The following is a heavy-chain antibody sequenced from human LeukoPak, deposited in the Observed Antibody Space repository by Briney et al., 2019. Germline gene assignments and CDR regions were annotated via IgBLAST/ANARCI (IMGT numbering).Heavy chain of an antibody. CDR3: ARDRAAYYDILTGINWFDP. J-gene: IGHJ5*02. V-gene: IGHV1-18*04. CDR1: GYTFTSYG. Sequence: GTSVKVSCNASGYTFTSYGISWVRQAPGQGLEWMGWISAYNGNTNYAQKLQGRVTMTTDTSTSTAYMELRSLRSDDTAVYYCARDRAAYYDILTGINWFDPWGQGTLVTVSS. CDR2: ISAYNGNT. D-gene: IGHD3-9*01.